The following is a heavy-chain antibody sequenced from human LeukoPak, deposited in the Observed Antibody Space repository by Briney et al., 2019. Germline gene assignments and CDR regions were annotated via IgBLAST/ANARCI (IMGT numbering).Heavy chain of an antibody. D-gene: IGHD3-22*01. CDR3: ARSRDSSGYAIDY. Sequence: ASVKVSCKASGYTFTGYYMHWVRQAPGQGLEWMGWINPNSGGTNYAQKFQGRVTMTRDTSISTAYMELSRLRSDDTAVYYCARSRDSSGYAIDYWGQGTLVTVSS. V-gene: IGHV1-2*02. CDR1: GYTFTGYY. J-gene: IGHJ4*02. CDR2: INPNSGGT.